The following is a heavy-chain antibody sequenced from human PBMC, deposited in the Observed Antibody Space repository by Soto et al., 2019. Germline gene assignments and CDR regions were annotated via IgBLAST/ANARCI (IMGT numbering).Heavy chain of an antibody. D-gene: IGHD6-6*01. V-gene: IGHV1-18*01. CDR1: GYTFTSYG. CDR2: ISAYNGNT. Sequence: QVQLVQSGAEVKKPGASVKVSCKASGYTFTSYGISWVRQSPGQGLEWMGWISAYNGNTNYAQKLQGRVTMTTDTCTRTAYMELRSLRSDDRAVYYCARSPAGSSSTYYYDYMDVWGKGSTVTVSS. CDR3: ARSPAGSSSTYYYDYMDV. J-gene: IGHJ6*03.